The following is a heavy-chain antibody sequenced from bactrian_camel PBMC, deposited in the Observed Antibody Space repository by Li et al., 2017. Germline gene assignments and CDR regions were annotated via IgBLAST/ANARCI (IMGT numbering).Heavy chain of an antibody. CDR2: IASNGRT. CDR1: GYTYNRNC. J-gene: IGHJ4*01. Sequence: HVQLVESGGGSVQAGGSLRLSCAASGYTYNRNCMAWFRQAPGKEREGVASIASNGRTSYADSVKGRFTISKDNAKNTLYLQMNSLKPEDTAMYYCAADGVNLQLARGYNYWGQGTQVTVS. V-gene: IGHV3S53*01. D-gene: IGHD6*01. CDR3: AADGVNLQLARGYNY.